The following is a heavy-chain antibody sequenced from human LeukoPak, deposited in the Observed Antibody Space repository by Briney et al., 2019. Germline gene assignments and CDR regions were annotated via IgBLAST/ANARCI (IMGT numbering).Heavy chain of an antibody. V-gene: IGHV3-74*01. CDR1: GFTFSSYW. J-gene: IGHJ4*02. CDR3: AKGSSPFDY. Sequence: PGGSLRLSCAASGFTFSSYWMNWVRQAPGKGLVWVSRIASDGSSTTYADSVKGRFSISRDNAKNTLYLQMNSLRAEDTAVYYCAKGSSPFDYWGQGTLVTVSS. D-gene: IGHD6-13*01. CDR2: IASDGSST.